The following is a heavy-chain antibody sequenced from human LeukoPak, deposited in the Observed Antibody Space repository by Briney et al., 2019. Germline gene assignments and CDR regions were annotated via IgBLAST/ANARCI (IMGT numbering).Heavy chain of an antibody. CDR1: GFTFSSYS. D-gene: IGHD3-22*01. CDR2: ISSSSSYI. CDR3: ARESSDSSGYYWGAFDI. Sequence: GGSLRLSCAASGFTFSSYSMNWVRQAPGKGLEWFSSISSSSSYIYYADSVKGRFTISRDNAKNSLYLQMNSLRAEDTAVYYCARESSDSSGYYWGAFDIWGQGTMVTVSS. V-gene: IGHV3-21*01. J-gene: IGHJ3*02.